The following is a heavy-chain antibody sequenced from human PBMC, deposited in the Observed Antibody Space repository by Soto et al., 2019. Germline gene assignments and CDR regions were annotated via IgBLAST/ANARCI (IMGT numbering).Heavy chain of an antibody. CDR3: ARTRYCSGGSCYSGHWFDP. V-gene: IGHV4-59*01. CDR1: GGSISSYY. Sequence: SETLSLTCTVSGGSISSYYWSWIRQPPGKGLEWIGYIYYSGSTNYNPSLKSRVTISVDTSKNQFSLKLSSVTAADTAVYYCARTRYCSGGSCYSGHWFDPWGQGTLVTVS. D-gene: IGHD2-15*01. CDR2: IYYSGST. J-gene: IGHJ5*02.